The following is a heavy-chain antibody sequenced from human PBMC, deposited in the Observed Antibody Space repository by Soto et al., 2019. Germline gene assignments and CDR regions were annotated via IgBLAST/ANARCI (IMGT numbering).Heavy chain of an antibody. V-gene: IGHV3-21*01. Sequence: EVQLVESGGGLVKPGGSLRLTCAASGFTFSSYSMNWVRQAPGKGLEWVSAISSSSSYIYYADSVKGRFTISRDNAKNSLYLQMNSLRAEDTAVYYCAGRGGWFDPWGQGTLVTVSS. CDR1: GFTFSSYS. D-gene: IGHD1-26*01. CDR2: ISSSSSYI. J-gene: IGHJ5*02. CDR3: AGRGGWFDP.